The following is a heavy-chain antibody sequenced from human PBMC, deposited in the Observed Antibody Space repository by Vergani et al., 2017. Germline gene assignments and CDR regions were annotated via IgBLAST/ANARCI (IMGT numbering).Heavy chain of an antibody. CDR3: AGDSDFDSKSGFDP. CDR2: IWYYGINK. J-gene: IGHJ5*02. Sequence: QVQLVESGGGVVQPGRSLRLSCAASGFTFSSYGMHWVRQAPGKGLEWVAVIWYYGINKYYADSVKGRFTISRDNSKNTLYLQMNSLRAEDTAVYYCAGDSDFDSKSGFDPWGQGTLVTVSS. V-gene: IGHV3-33*01. D-gene: IGHD3-9*01. CDR1: GFTFSSYG.